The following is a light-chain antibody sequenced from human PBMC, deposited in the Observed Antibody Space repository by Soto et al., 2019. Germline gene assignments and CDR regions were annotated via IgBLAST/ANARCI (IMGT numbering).Light chain of an antibody. CDR3: QQYNSWPLT. CDR2: GAS. CDR1: QSVSSNY. J-gene: IGKJ4*01. V-gene: IGKV3-20*01. Sequence: EIMLTQSPGTLSLSPGERATLSCRASQSVSSNYLVWYQQKPGQAPRLLIYGASTRATGIPDRFSGSGSGTDFTLTISRLEPEDFAVYYCQQYNSWPLTFGGGTKVEIK.